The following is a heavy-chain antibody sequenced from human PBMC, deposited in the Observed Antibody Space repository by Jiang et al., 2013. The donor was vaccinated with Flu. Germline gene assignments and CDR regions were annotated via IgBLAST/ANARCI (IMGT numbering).Heavy chain of an antibody. CDR1: GGTFSSYT. J-gene: IGHJ3*02. CDR2: IIPILGIA. CDR3: ARAFPELLMGFDI. Sequence: SGAEVKKPGSSVKVSCKASGGTFSSYTISWVRQAPGQGLEWMGRIIPILGIANYAQKFQGRVTITADKSTSTAYMELSSLRSEDTAVYYCARAFPELLMGFDIWGQGTMVTVSS. V-gene: IGHV1-69*04. D-gene: IGHD1-26*01.